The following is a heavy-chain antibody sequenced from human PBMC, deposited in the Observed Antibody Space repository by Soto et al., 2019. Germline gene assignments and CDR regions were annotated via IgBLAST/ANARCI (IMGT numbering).Heavy chain of an antibody. Sequence: ASVKVSCKASGYTFTGYYMHWVRQAPGQGLEWMGWINPNSGGTNYAQKFQGRVTMTRDTSISTAYMELSRLRSDDTAVYYCARRGITMVRGYNYYYGMGVWGQGTTVTVSS. V-gene: IGHV1-2*02. CDR1: GYTFTGYY. CDR3: ARRGITMVRGYNYYYGMGV. J-gene: IGHJ6*02. D-gene: IGHD3-10*01. CDR2: INPNSGGT.